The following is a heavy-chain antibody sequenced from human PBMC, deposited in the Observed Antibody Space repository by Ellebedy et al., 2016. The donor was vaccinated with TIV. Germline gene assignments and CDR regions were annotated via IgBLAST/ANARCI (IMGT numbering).Heavy chain of an antibody. CDR2: IYYSGST. D-gene: IGHD3-9*01. J-gene: IGHJ4*02. CDR1: GFTFSSYE. V-gene: IGHV4-59*04. Sequence: ESLKISCAASGFTFSSYEMNWVRQAPGKGLEWIGSIYYSGSTYSNPSLKSRVTMSMDMSKNQFSLKVNSVTAADTAVYYCARHQNFDLLSGFDYWGQGILVTVSS. CDR3: ARHQNFDLLSGFDY.